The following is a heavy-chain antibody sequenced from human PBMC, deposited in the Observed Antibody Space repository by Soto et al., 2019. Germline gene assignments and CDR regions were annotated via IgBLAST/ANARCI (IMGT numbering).Heavy chain of an antibody. D-gene: IGHD3-16*01. CDR3: ARSDWGTFDN. Sequence: SETLSLTCTVSGGSISSYYWSWIRQPAGKGLEWIGRIYTSGSTNYNPSLKSQVNMSVDTSKNQFPRKLSSVTAADTAVYYCARSDWGTFDNWGQGTMVTVSS. J-gene: IGHJ3*02. V-gene: IGHV4-4*07. CDR2: IYTSGST. CDR1: GGSISSYY.